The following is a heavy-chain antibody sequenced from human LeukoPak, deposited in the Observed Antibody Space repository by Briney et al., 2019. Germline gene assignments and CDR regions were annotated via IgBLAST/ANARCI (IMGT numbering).Heavy chain of an antibody. J-gene: IGHJ4*02. CDR1: GFTLDDYG. Sequence: GGSLRLSCAASGFTLDDYGMSWVRQAPGKGLEWVSGINWNGGSTGYADSVKGRFTISRDNAKNSLYLQMNSLRAEDTALYHCARGADYDSSGPHDYWGQGTLVTVSS. CDR2: INWNGGST. V-gene: IGHV3-20*01. CDR3: ARGADYDSSGPHDY. D-gene: IGHD3-22*01.